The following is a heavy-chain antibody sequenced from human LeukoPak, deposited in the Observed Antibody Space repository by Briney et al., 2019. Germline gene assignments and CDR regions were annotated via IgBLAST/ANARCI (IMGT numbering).Heavy chain of an antibody. Sequence: GGSLRLSCAASGFTFSSFWMSWVRQAPGTGLEWVANMKEDGRQMYYVDSVKGRFTISRDNAKNSLSLQMNSLRAEDTAVYYCATYLYASSALDSWGQGTLVTVSS. CDR3: ATYLYASSALDS. CDR1: GFTFSSFW. J-gene: IGHJ4*02. CDR2: MKEDGRQM. V-gene: IGHV3-7*05. D-gene: IGHD3-22*01.